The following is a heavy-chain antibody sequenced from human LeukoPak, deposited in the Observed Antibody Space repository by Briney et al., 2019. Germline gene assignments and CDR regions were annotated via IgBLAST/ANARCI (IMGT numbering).Heavy chain of an antibody. CDR1: GFTFSSYS. D-gene: IGHD5-12*01. J-gene: IGHJ4*02. CDR2: ISSSSSTI. CDR3: ARGVAAATDIFDS. V-gene: IGHV3-48*01. Sequence: GGSLRLSCAASGFTFSSYSMNWVRQAPGKGLEGVSYISSSSSTIYYADSVKGRFTISRDNAKNSLYLQMNSLRAADTAVYYCARGVAAATDIFDSWGQGTLVTVSS.